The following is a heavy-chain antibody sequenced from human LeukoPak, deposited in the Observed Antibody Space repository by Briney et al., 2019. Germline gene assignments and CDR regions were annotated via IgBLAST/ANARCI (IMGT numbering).Heavy chain of an antibody. CDR3: ARDTYYYDSSGSLGYGMDV. J-gene: IGHJ6*02. CDR2: ISYEGSNK. Sequence: GGSLRLSCAASGFTFSSYAMHWVRQAPGKGLEWVAVISYEGSNKYYADSVKGRFTISRDNSKNTLYLQMNSLRAEDTAVYYCARDTYYYDSSGSLGYGMDVWGQGTTVTVSS. CDR1: GFTFSSYA. V-gene: IGHV3-30-3*01. D-gene: IGHD3-22*01.